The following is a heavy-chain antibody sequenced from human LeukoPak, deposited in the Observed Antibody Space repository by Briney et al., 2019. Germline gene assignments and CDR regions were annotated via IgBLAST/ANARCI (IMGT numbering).Heavy chain of an antibody. CDR1: GFTFDDYA. Sequence: GGSLRLSCAASGFTFDDYAMHWVRQVPGKGLEWVSGISWKSGSIDYADSVKGRFIISRDNAKNTLYLQMNSLRAEDTALYYCAKDQTLTGEWRVLEYWGQGTLVTVSS. J-gene: IGHJ4*02. D-gene: IGHD7-27*01. V-gene: IGHV3-9*01. CDR3: AKDQTLTGEWRVLEY. CDR2: ISWKSGSI.